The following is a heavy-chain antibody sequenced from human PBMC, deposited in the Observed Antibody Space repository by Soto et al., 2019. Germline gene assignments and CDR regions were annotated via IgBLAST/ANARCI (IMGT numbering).Heavy chain of an antibody. CDR2: IYSSGST. J-gene: IGHJ3*02. Sequence: QVQLQESGPGLVKPSETLSLTCTVSGGSISGYYWSWIRQPAGKGLEWIGRIYSSGSTNDNPSLQSRVSRSVDTSRTQFSLRLNSVTAADTAVYYCARREGVGGGHDIWGQGTMVTVSS. CDR1: GGSISGYY. CDR3: ARREGVGGGHDI. V-gene: IGHV4-4*07. D-gene: IGHD1-26*01.